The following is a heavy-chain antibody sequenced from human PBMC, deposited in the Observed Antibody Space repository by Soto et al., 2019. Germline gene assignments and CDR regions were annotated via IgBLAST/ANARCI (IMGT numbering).Heavy chain of an antibody. CDR3: AKAPPYYYDSSGYFDY. V-gene: IGHV3-23*01. Sequence: GGSLRLSCAASGFTFSNYAMSWVRQAPGKGLEWVSAISSGGDSTYYGDSVKGRFTISRDNSKNTLYLQMNSLRAEDTAVYYCAKAPPYYYDSSGYFDYWGQGTLVTVSS. J-gene: IGHJ4*02. CDR1: GFTFSNYA. CDR2: ISSGGDST. D-gene: IGHD3-22*01.